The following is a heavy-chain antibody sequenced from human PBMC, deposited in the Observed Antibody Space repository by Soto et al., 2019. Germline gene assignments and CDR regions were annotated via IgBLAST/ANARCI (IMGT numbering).Heavy chain of an antibody. V-gene: IGHV1-18*01. Sequence: ASVKVSCKASGYTFTSYGISWVRQAPGQGLEWMGWISAYNGNTNYAQKLQGRVTMTTDTSTSTAYMELRSLRSDDTAVYFCALTEGIVHEDGMDVWGPGTTVTVSS. D-gene: IGHD2-8*01. J-gene: IGHJ6*02. CDR2: ISAYNGNT. CDR3: ALTEGIVHEDGMDV. CDR1: GYTFTSYG.